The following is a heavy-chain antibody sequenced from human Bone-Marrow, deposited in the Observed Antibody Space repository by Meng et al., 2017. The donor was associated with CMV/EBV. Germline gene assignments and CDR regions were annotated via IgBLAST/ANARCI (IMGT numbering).Heavy chain of an antibody. J-gene: IGHJ4*02. CDR2: IYSGGSST. V-gene: IGHV3-23*03. D-gene: IGHD3-9*01. CDR1: GFTFDDYT. Sequence: GESLKISCAASGFTFDDYTMHWVRQAPGKGLEWVSVIYSGGSSTYYADSVKGRFTISRDNSKNTLYLQMNSLRAEDTAVYYCAKGIGYLVIPDYWGQGTLVTVSS. CDR3: AKGIGYLVIPDY.